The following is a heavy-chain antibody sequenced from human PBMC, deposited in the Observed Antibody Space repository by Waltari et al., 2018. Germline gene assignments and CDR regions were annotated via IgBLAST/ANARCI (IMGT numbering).Heavy chain of an antibody. CDR3: ARPMVVTSRVNYYYYYMDV. J-gene: IGHJ6*03. CDR1: GFTFSSYG. D-gene: IGHD2-15*01. Sequence: QVQLVESGGGVVQPGGSLRLSCAASGFTFSSYGMHWVRQAPGKGLEWVAFIRYDGSNKYYADSVKGRFTISRDNSKNTLYLQMNSLRAEDTAVYYCARPMVVTSRVNYYYYYMDVWGKGTTVTVSS. V-gene: IGHV3-30*02. CDR2: IRYDGSNK.